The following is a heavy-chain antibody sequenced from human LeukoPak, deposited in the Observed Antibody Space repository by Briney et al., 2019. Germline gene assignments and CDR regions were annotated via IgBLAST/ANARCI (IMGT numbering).Heavy chain of an antibody. V-gene: IGHV4-34*01. CDR1: GGSFSGYY. CDR2: INHSGST. D-gene: IGHD2-21*02. CDR3: ARGNGCGGDCWWVDY. Sequence: SETLSLTCAVYGGSFSGYYWSWIRQPPGKGLEWIGEINHSGSTNYNPSLKSRVTISVDTSKNQFSLKLSSVTAADTPVYYCARGNGCGGDCWWVDYWGQGTLVTVSS. J-gene: IGHJ4*02.